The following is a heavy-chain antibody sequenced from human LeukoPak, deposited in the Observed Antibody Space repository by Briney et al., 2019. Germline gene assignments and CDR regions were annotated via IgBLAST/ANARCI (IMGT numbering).Heavy chain of an antibody. D-gene: IGHD1-26*01. CDR3: ARDVGPKDY. CDR1: GFNFGSYS. V-gene: IGHV3-21*01. J-gene: IGHJ4*02. Sequence: GGSLRLSCAASGFNFGSYSMNWVRQAPGKGLQWVSSITTTGKYIYYADSVKGRFTISRDNAKNTLYLQMNSLRAEDTAVYYCARDVGPKDYWGQGTLVTVSS. CDR2: ITTTGKYI.